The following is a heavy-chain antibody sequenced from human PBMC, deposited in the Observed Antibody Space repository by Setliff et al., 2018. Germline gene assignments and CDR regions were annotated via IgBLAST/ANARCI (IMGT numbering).Heavy chain of an antibody. Sequence: SETLSLTCSVSGASISSYFWTWIRQPPGKGLEWIGNIHTSESTYYNPSLKSRVTISIDTSKNQFSLKLSSVTAADTAVYYCARHTIAMSTIISYFDYWGQGTLVTVSS. D-gene: IGHD3-10*01. V-gene: IGHV4-4*08. J-gene: IGHJ4*02. CDR1: GASISSYF. CDR3: ARHTIAMSTIISYFDY. CDR2: IHTSEST.